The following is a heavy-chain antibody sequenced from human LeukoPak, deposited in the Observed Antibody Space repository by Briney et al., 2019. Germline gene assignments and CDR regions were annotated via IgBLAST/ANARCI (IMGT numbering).Heavy chain of an antibody. D-gene: IGHD3-3*01. Sequence: GGSLRLSCAASGFTFSSYSMNWVRRAPGKGLEWVSSISSSSSSYIYYADSVKGRFTISRDNAKNSLYLQMNSLRAEDTAVYYCARDSGEWLLWWPFDYWGQGTLVTVSS. CDR1: GFTFSSYS. J-gene: IGHJ4*02. V-gene: IGHV3-21*01. CDR3: ARDSGEWLLWWPFDY. CDR2: ISSSSSSYI.